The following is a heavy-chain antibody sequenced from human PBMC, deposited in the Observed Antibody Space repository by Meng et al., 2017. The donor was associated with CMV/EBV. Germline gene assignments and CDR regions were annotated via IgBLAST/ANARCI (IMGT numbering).Heavy chain of an antibody. V-gene: IGHV2-5*01. Sequence: SGPTLVKPTQTLTLTCTFPGFSLSTSGVGVGWIRQPPGKALEWLALIYLNDDKRYSPSLKSRLTITKDTSKNQVVLTMTNMDPVDTATYCCAHKPSSRVYYYDSSGYYDYWGQGTLVTVSS. J-gene: IGHJ4*02. D-gene: IGHD3-22*01. CDR2: IYLNDDK. CDR1: GFSLSTSGVG. CDR3: AHKPSSRVYYYDSSGYYDY.